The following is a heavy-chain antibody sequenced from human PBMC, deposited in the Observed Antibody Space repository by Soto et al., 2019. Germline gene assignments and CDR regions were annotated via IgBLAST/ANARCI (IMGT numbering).Heavy chain of an antibody. CDR3: AKNRGLSLVVVVITTFDY. D-gene: IGHD3-22*01. CDR1: GFTVSSNY. V-gene: IGHV3-53*02. J-gene: IGHJ4*02. Sequence: EVQLVETGGGLIQPGGSLRLSCAASGFTVSSNYMSWVRQAPGKGLEWVSVIYSGGSTYYADSVKGRFTISRDNSKNTLYLQMNSLRAEDTAVYYCAKNRGLSLVVVVITTFDYWGQGTLVTVSS. CDR2: IYSGGST.